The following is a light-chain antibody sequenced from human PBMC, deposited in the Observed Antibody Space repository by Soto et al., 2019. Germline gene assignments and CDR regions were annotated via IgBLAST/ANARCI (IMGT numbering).Light chain of an antibody. CDR1: PGAVTSGYY. Sequence: QAVVTQEPSLTVSQGGTVTLTCASSPGAVTSGYYPNWFQQKPGQAPRALLYSTSNKYSWTPARFSGSLLGGKAALTLSGVQPEDEAEYYCLLYYGGQLGVFGGGTKLTVL. J-gene: IGLJ2*01. V-gene: IGLV7-43*01. CDR2: STS. CDR3: LLYYGGQLGV.